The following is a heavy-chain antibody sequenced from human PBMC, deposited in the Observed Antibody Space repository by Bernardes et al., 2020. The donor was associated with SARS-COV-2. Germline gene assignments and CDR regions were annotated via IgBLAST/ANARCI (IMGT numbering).Heavy chain of an antibody. CDR2: IKQDGSEK. V-gene: IGHV3-7*01. Sequence: SLRLSCAASGFTFSNYWMSWVRQAPGKGLEWVANIKQDGSEKYYVDSVKGRFTISRDNAKNSLYLQMNSLRAEDTAVYYCARDRVAAAGTDYYYGMDVWGQGTTVTVSS. CDR1: GFTFSNYW. CDR3: ARDRVAAAGTDYYYGMDV. D-gene: IGHD6-13*01. J-gene: IGHJ6*02.